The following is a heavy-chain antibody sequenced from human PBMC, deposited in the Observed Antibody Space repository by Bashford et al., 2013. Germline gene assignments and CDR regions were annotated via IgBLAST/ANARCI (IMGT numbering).Heavy chain of an antibody. Sequence: VRQAPGQGLEWMGWMNPNSGNTGYAQKFQGRVTMTRNTSISTAYMELSSLRSEDTAVYYCARGGGYCSGGSCYLVWFDPWGQGTLVTVSS. V-gene: IGHV1-8*01. CDR3: ARGGGYCSGGSCYLVWFDP. J-gene: IGHJ5*02. CDR2: MNPNSGNT. D-gene: IGHD2-15*01.